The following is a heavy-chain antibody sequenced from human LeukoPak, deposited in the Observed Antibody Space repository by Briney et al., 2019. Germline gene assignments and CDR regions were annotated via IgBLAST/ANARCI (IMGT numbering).Heavy chain of an antibody. V-gene: IGHV1-69*05. Sequence: SVKVSCKASGGTFSSYAISWVRQAPGQGLEWMGGIIPIFGTANYAQKFQGRVTITTDESTSTAYMELSSLRSEDTAVYYCARAPLRITMVRGVKDAFDIWGQGTMVTVSS. D-gene: IGHD3-10*01. CDR3: ARAPLRITMVRGVKDAFDI. CDR1: GGTFSSYA. CDR2: IIPIFGTA. J-gene: IGHJ3*02.